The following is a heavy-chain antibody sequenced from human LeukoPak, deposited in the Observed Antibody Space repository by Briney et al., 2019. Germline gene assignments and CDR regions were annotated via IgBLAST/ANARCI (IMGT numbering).Heavy chain of an antibody. V-gene: IGHV3-66*01. CDR1: GSTISSNY. Sequence: GGSLRLYCAASGSTISSNYMSWDRQAPGQGLEWGSVIYSGDSTYYADSVKGRITISRDNSKNTLYLQMNSLRAEDTAVYYCSRDKKTDDYYYYGMDVWGQGTTVTVSS. J-gene: IGHJ6*02. CDR2: IYSGDST. CDR3: SRDKKTDDYYYYGMDV.